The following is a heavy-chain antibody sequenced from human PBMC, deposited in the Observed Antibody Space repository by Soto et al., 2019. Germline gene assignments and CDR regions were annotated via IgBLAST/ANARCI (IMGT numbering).Heavy chain of an antibody. CDR3: ARDGYYYAPDV. CDR2: IKQDGSQK. CDR1: GFTFSSSW. V-gene: IGHV3-7*03. Sequence: PGELLRLSCVASGFTFSSSWMTWARQAPGKGLEWVANIKQDGSQKYYVDSVKGRFTISRDNAKNSLYLQMNSLRADDTAVYYCARDGYYYAPDVCGQGTTVTVSS. J-gene: IGHJ6*02.